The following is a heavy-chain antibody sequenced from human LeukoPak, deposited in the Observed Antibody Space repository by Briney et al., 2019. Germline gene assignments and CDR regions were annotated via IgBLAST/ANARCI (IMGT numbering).Heavy chain of an antibody. Sequence: SETLSLTCAVYGGSFSGYYWSWIRQPPGKGLEWIGEINHSGSTNYNPSLKSRVTISVDTSKNQFSLKLSSVTAADTAVYYCARSGSTSFFGAYWGQGTLVTVSS. D-gene: IGHD2-2*01. CDR1: GGSFSGYY. V-gene: IGHV4-34*01. CDR2: INHSGST. J-gene: IGHJ4*02. CDR3: ARSGSTSFFGAY.